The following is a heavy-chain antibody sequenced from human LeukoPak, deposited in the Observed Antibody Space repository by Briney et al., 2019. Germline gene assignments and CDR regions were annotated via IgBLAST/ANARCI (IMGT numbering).Heavy chain of an antibody. V-gene: IGHV1-69*06. J-gene: IGHJ6*03. D-gene: IGHD2-15*01. CDR2: IIPIFGTA. Sequence: SVKVSCKASGGTFSSYAISWVRQAPGQGLEWMGGIIPIFGTANYAQKFQGRVTITADKSTSTAYMELSSLRSEDTAVYYCARDNRGYRSGGSCYSPYYYYMDVWGKGTTVTVSS. CDR3: ARDNRGYRSGGSCYSPYYYYMDV. CDR1: GGTFSSYA.